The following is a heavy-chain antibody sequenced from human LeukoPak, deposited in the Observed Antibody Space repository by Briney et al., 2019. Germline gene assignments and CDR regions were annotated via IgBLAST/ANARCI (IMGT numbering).Heavy chain of an antibody. Sequence: ASVKVSCKASGYTFTGYYMHWVRQAPGQGLEWMGIINPSGGSTSYAQKFQGRVTMTRDTSTSTVYMELSSLRSEDTAVYYCARSELWSNTYYYYGMDVWGQGTTVTVSS. D-gene: IGHD5-18*01. V-gene: IGHV1-46*01. CDR2: INPSGGST. J-gene: IGHJ6*02. CDR1: GYTFTGYY. CDR3: ARSELWSNTYYYYGMDV.